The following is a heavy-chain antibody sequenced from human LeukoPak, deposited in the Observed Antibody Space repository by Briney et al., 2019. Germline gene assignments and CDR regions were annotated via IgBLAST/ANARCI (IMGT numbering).Heavy chain of an antibody. CDR1: GFTFSSYA. J-gene: IGHJ5*02. CDR3: ATRSTRLSKAYCGGDCYSP. V-gene: IGHV3-23*01. Sequence: PGGSLRLSCAASGFTFSSYAMSWVRQAPGKGLEWVSAISGSGGSTYYADSVKGRFTISRDNSKNTLYLQMNSLRAEDTAVYYCATRSTRLSKAYCGGDCYSPWGQGTLVTVSS. D-gene: IGHD2-21*01. CDR2: ISGSGGST.